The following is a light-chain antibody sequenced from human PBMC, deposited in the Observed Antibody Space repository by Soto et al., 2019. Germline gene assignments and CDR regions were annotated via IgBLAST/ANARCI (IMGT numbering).Light chain of an antibody. CDR2: RAS. V-gene: IGKV3-20*01. Sequence: EIVLTQSPGTLSLSPGERATLSCRASQFVSSAYLAWYQHKPGQAPRLLIYRASSRAADIPDRFSGSGFGTDFTLTISRLEPEDFAVYYCQQYDKSPFIFGQGTKLEI. CDR1: QFVSSAY. J-gene: IGKJ2*01. CDR3: QQYDKSPFI.